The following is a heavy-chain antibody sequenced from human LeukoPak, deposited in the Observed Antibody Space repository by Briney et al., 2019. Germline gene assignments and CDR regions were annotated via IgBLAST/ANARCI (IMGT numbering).Heavy chain of an antibody. Sequence: GGSLRLSCAASGFTFSSYWMSWVRQAPGKGLEWVANIKQDGSEKYYVDSVKGRFTISRDNAKNSLYLQMNSLRAEDTAVYYCARDPSPSYSSSWYYGMDVWGQGTTVTVSS. CDR3: ARDPSPSYSSSWYYGMDV. CDR1: GFTFSSYW. D-gene: IGHD6-13*01. V-gene: IGHV3-7*01. J-gene: IGHJ6*02. CDR2: IKQDGSEK.